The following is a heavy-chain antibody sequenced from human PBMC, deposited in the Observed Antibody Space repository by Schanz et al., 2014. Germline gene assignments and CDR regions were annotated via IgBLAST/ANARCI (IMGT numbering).Heavy chain of an antibody. CDR3: AREKGHGYSGLS. J-gene: IGHJ5*02. CDR1: GYTLTAYY. D-gene: IGHD5-12*01. CDR2: INPDSGGT. Sequence: QVQLVQSGAEVKKPGASVKVSCKASGYTLTAYYMHWVRQAPGQGLEWMGWINPDSGGTDYAPTFQGRVSMTRDTSISTAYMEVTRLVSSDTAVYYCAREKGHGYSGLSWGQGTLLAVSS. V-gene: IGHV1-2*02.